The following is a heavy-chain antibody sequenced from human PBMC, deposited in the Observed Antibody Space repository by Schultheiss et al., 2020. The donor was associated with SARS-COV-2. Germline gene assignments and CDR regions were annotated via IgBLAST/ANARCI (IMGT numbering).Heavy chain of an antibody. Sequence: SQTLSLTCAVYGGSFSGYYWSWIRQPPGKGLEWIGYIYYSGSTNYNPSLESRVAISLDTAKNQFSLKLSSVTAADTAVYYCARDQVPVVAATPGYWGQGTLVTVSS. V-gene: IGHV4-59*01. CDR1: GGSFSGYY. CDR2: IYYSGST. D-gene: IGHD2-15*01. CDR3: ARDQVPVVAATPGY. J-gene: IGHJ4*02.